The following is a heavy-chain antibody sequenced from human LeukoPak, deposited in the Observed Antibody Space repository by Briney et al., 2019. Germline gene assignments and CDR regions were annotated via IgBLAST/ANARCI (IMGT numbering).Heavy chain of an antibody. V-gene: IGHV4-38-2*01. CDR3: ARSPYCSSTSCYLFNWFDP. Sequence: SETLALNCAVSGYSISSGYYWGWLRQPPGKGLEWIGSSYHSGSTYYNPSLKSRVTISVDTAKNQFSLTLSSVTAADTAVYYCARSPYCSSTSCYLFNWFDPWGQGTLVTVSS. CDR1: GYSISSGYY. D-gene: IGHD2-2*01. J-gene: IGHJ5*02. CDR2: SYHSGST.